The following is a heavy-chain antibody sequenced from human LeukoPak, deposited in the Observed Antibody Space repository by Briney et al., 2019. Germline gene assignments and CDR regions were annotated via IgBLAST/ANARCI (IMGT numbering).Heavy chain of an antibody. CDR3: GRYYYDRSNYFPGFDC. J-gene: IGHJ4*02. D-gene: IGHD3-22*01. CDR2: IYSGGST. V-gene: IGHV3-66*01. Sequence: EGSLRISCAASGFSVSGNYMSRMHQAPGKGIKCISDIYSGGSTDYGESMKGRLTISRLNSKNKLHLKINGQIAEYTAVYYCGRYYYDRSNYFPGFDCWGQGTLVTVSS. CDR1: GFSVSGNY.